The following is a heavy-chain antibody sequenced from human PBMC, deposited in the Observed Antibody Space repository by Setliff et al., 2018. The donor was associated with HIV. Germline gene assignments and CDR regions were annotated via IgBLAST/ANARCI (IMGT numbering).Heavy chain of an antibody. CDR3: ASQFGAYDSSGYEHDAFNI. J-gene: IGHJ3*02. V-gene: IGHV1-2*06. Sequence: ASVKVSCKASGYTFSDYYIHWVRQAPGQGFEWMGRINPNTGGTKFAQKFQGSVTMTRDTSISTAYMELRRLRPDDTAVYYCASQFGAYDSSGYEHDAFNIWGQGTMVTVTS. CDR2: INPNTGGT. D-gene: IGHD3-22*01. CDR1: GYTFSDYY.